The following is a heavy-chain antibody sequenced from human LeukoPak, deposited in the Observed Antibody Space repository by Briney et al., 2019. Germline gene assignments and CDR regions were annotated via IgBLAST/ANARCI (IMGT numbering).Heavy chain of an antibody. Sequence: GGSLRLSCAASGFTFSSYAMSWVRQAPGKGLEWVSAIYMDGRTFYPDSVKGRFTISRDSSKNTLYLQMNSLRVEDTAVYYCARLWPMDVWGQGTTVTVSS. CDR3: ARLWPMDV. CDR2: IYMDGRT. CDR1: GFTFSSYA. D-gene: IGHD6-25*01. J-gene: IGHJ6*02. V-gene: IGHV3-66*01.